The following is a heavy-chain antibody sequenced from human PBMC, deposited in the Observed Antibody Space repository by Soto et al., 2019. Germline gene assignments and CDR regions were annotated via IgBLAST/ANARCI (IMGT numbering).Heavy chain of an antibody. D-gene: IGHD6-6*01. V-gene: IGHV1-18*01. J-gene: IGHJ6*02. CDR2: ISANIGKT. CDR3: ATRGGIEYSSSSYGNYYYYGMDV. Sequence: ASVKVSCKASGYTFTSYGISWVRQAPGQGLEWMGWISANIGKTNYAQKFQGRVTITADESTSTAYTELSSLRSEDTAVYYCATRGGIEYSSSSYGNYYYYGMDVWGQGTTVTVSS. CDR1: GYTFTSYG.